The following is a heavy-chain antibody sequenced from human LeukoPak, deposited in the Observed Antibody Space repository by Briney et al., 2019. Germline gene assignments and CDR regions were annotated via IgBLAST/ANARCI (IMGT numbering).Heavy chain of an antibody. J-gene: IGHJ5*02. CDR1: GFTFADYG. V-gene: IGHV3-20*04. CDR2: INWNGGST. Sequence: RGSLRLSCAASGFTFADYGMSWVRQAPGKGLEWVSCINWNGGSTGYADSVKGRFTISRDNAKNSLYLQMNSLRAEDTALYYCARALPIAVAGTSWIDPGGQGTLPTVYS. D-gene: IGHD6-19*01. CDR3: ARALPIAVAGTSWIDP.